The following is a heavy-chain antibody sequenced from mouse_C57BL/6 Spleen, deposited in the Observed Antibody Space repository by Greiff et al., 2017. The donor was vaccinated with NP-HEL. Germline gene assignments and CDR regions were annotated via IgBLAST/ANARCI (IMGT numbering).Heavy chain of an antibody. V-gene: IGHV3-6*01. CDR2: ISYDGSN. CDR1: GYSITSGYY. Sequence: DVKLVESGPGLVKPSQSLSLTCSVTGYSITSGYYWNWIRQFPGNKLEWMGYISYDGSNNYNPSLKNRISITRDTSKNQFFLKLNSVTTEDTATYYCASKDGYYLDYWGQGTTLTVSS. D-gene: IGHD2-3*01. J-gene: IGHJ2*01. CDR3: ASKDGYYLDY.